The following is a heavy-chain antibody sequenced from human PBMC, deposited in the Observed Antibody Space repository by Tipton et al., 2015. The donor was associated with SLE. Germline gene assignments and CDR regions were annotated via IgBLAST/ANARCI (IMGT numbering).Heavy chain of an antibody. J-gene: IGHJ4*02. V-gene: IGHV4-61*01. CDR2: IYYSGST. Sequence: TLSLTCTVSGGSVSSGSYYWSWIRQPPGKGLEWIGYIYYSGSTNYNPSLKSRVTISVDTSKNQFSLKLSSVTAADTAVYYCARGSRVYYFDYCGQGTLVTVPS. CDR3: ARGSRVYYFDY. CDR1: GGSVSSGSYY. D-gene: IGHD2-8*01.